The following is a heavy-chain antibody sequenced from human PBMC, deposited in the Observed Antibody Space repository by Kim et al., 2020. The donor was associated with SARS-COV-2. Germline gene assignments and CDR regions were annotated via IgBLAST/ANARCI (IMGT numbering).Heavy chain of an antibody. CDR3: ARRGDGSGNSWFDP. Sequence: SETLSLTCTVSGGSISSSSYYWGWIRQPPGKGLEWIGSIYYSGNTYYNPSLKSRVTISVDTSKNQFSLRLSSVTAADTAVYSCARRGDGSGNSWFDPWGQGTLVTVSS. CDR2: IYYSGNT. J-gene: IGHJ5*02. V-gene: IGHV4-39*01. D-gene: IGHD6-19*01. CDR1: GGSISSSSYY.